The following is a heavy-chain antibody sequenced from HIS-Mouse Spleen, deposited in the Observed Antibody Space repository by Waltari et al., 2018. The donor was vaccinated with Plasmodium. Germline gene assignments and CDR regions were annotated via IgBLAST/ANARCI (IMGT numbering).Heavy chain of an antibody. CDR3: AKGRNWVPKDAFDI. CDR1: GFNFTSYS. V-gene: IGHV3-23*01. D-gene: IGHD7-27*01. J-gene: IGHJ3*02. Sequence: EVQLLESGGGLVQTGGSLRLSCAACGFNFTSYSMCWVRQAQGKGLEWVSAISGSGGSTYYADSVKGRFTISRDNSKNTLYLQMNSLRAEDTAVYYCAKGRNWVPKDAFDIWGQGTMVTVSS. CDR2: ISGSGGST.